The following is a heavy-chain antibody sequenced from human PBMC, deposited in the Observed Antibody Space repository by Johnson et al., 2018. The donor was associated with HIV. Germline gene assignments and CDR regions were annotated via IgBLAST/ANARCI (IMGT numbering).Heavy chain of an antibody. CDR3: ARGRGLQFLEWPTGLWSAFDI. Sequence: QVHLVESGGGLVKPGGSLRLSCAASGFTFSDYYMSWIRQAPGKGLEWVSYIASSDSPIYYADSVKGRFTISSDNAKNSLYLQMNTLRAEDTAVYYCARGRGLQFLEWPTGLWSAFDIWGQGTMVTVSS. CDR2: IASSDSPI. CDR1: GFTFSDYY. D-gene: IGHD3-3*01. V-gene: IGHV3-11*04. J-gene: IGHJ3*02.